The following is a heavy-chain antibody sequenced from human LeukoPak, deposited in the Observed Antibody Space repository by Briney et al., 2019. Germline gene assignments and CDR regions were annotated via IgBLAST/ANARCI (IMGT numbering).Heavy chain of an antibody. D-gene: IGHD3-3*02. CDR3: TTFSD. CDR1: GFTFSNYW. V-gene: IGHV3-74*01. Sequence: GGSLRLSCVASGFTFSNYWIHWVRQGPGKGLEWVSRINNDGSVTIYADAVKGRFTFSRDNAKNTLYLQMNSLKTEDTAVYYCTTFSDWGQGTLVTVSS. J-gene: IGHJ4*02. CDR2: INNDGSVT.